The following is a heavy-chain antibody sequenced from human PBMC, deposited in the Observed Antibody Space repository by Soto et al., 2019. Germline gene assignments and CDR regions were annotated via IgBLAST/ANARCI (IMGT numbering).Heavy chain of an antibody. J-gene: IGHJ6*02. CDR1: GGSFSGYY. CDR3: ARGYDSSGYKVYYYYGMDV. Sequence: KPSETLSLTCAVYGGSFSGYYWSWIRQPPGKGLEWIGEINHSGSTNYNPSLKSRVTISVDTSKNQFSLKLSSVTAADTAVYYCARGYDSSGYKVYYYYGMDVWGQGTTVTVSS. V-gene: IGHV4-34*01. CDR2: INHSGST. D-gene: IGHD3-22*01.